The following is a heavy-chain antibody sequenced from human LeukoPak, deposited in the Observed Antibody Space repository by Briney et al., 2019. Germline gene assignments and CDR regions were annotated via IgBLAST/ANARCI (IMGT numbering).Heavy chain of an antibody. CDR1: GDSISSYY. CDR2: IYYSGTT. V-gene: IGHV4-59*08. CDR3: ARRAPGNAAWYFDL. J-gene: IGHJ2*01. Sequence: TSETLSLTCTVSGDSISSYYWGWIRQPPGKGLEWIGYIYYSGTTNYNPSLKSRVTISVDTSKNQFSLKLSSVTAADTAVYYCARRAPGNAAWYFDLWGRGTLVTVSS. D-gene: IGHD4-4*01.